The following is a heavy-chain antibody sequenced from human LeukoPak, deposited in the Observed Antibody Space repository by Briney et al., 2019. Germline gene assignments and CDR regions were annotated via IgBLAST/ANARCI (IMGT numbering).Heavy chain of an antibody. Sequence: GGSLRLSCAASGFTFSSYGMHWVRQAPGKGLEWVAVISYDGSNKYYADSVKGRFTISRDNSKNTLYLQMNSLRAEDTAVYYCAKDGMVRQWLVLMDYFDYWGQGTLVTVSS. V-gene: IGHV3-30*18. CDR1: GFTFSSYG. CDR3: AKDGMVRQWLVLMDYFDY. CDR2: ISYDGSNK. D-gene: IGHD6-19*01. J-gene: IGHJ4*02.